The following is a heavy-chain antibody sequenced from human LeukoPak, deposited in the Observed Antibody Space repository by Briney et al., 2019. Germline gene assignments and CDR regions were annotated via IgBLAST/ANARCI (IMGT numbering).Heavy chain of an antibody. V-gene: IGHV3-7*03. CDR3: ANLYYYGSGSSRPLGY. J-gene: IGHJ4*02. D-gene: IGHD3-10*01. Sequence: ETLSLTCTVSGGSISSGGYYWSWVRQAPGKGLEWVANIKQDGSEKYYVDSVKGRFTISRDNAKNSLYLQMNSLRAEDTALYYCANLYYYGSGSSRPLGYWGQGTLVTVSS. CDR2: IKQDGSEK. CDR1: GGSISSGGYY.